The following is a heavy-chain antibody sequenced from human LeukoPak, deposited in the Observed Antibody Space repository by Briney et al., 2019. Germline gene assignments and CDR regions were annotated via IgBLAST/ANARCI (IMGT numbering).Heavy chain of an antibody. CDR1: GLTFSSYD. D-gene: IGHD4-11*01. V-gene: IGHV3-23*01. CDR3: AKADYNDYAFDN. J-gene: IGHJ4*02. Sequence: GSLRLSCEASGLTFSSYDMNWVRQAPGKGLEWVSAITSSGGDTYNADSVRGRFSISRDNSKNTLYLQMNSLRPEDTAVFFCAKADYNDYAFDNWGQGTLVTVSA. CDR2: ITSSGGDT.